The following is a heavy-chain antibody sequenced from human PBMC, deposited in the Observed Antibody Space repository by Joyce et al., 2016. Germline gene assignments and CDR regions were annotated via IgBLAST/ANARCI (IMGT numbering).Heavy chain of an antibody. CDR2: MNVEGERR. CDR1: GFTFTSHW. CDR3: AVDPLRE. D-gene: IGHD5-24*01. J-gene: IGHJ4*02. Sequence: EVHLVESGGGLVQPGESLRLSCAASGFTFTSHWMHWVRQAPGKGLVWVSRMNVEGERRSYADFAKGRFTISRDNAKNTLYLEMNSLTAEDTAVYCCAVDPLREWGQGTLVTVSS. V-gene: IGHV3-74*02.